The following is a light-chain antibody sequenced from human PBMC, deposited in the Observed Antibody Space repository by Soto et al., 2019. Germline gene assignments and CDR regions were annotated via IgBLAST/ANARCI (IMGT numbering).Light chain of an antibody. Sequence: QSVLTQPPSVSGAPGQRVTISCTGSSSNIGAGYDVHWYQQLPGRAPKLLIYGNTNRPSGVPDRFSGSKSGTSASLAITGLQAEDEADYYCQSYDSSLTEVVFGGGTKVTVL. CDR2: GNT. CDR3: QSYDSSLTEVV. J-gene: IGLJ2*01. CDR1: SSNIGAGYD. V-gene: IGLV1-40*01.